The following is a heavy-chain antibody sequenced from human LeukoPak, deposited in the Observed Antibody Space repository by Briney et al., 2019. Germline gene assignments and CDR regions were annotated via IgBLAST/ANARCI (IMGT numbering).Heavy chain of an antibody. CDR2: IYPGDSGT. Sequence: GESLKISCKGSGYSFTNYWIAWVRQMPGKGLEWMGIIYPGDSGTRYSPSFQGQVTISADKSISTAYLQWSSLKASDTAMYYCARTTLGYCSTTSCYRWFDPWGQGTLVTVSS. CDR1: GYSFTNYW. J-gene: IGHJ5*02. D-gene: IGHD2-2*01. V-gene: IGHV5-51*01. CDR3: ARTTLGYCSTTSCYRWFDP.